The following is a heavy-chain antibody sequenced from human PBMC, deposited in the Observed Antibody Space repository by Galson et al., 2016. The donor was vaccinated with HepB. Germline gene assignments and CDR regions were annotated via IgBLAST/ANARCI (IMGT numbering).Heavy chain of an antibody. CDR3: ARDPGLPNGMDV. D-gene: IGHD2-2*01. V-gene: IGHV3-30*14. CDR2: ISYDGSNK. J-gene: IGHJ6*02. Sequence: SLRLSCAASGFTFSRYAIHWVRQAPGKGLEWVAVISYDGSNKYYADSVKGRFTISRDNSKNTVYLQMNSLRAEDTAVYYCARDPGLPNGMDVWGQGTTVTVSS. CDR1: GFTFSRYA.